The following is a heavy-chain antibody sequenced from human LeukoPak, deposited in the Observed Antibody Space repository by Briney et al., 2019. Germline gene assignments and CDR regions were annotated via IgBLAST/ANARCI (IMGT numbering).Heavy chain of an antibody. CDR1: GGSISSYY. CDR3: ASADSWNYVPLDC. V-gene: IGHV4-4*07. CDR2: IYFSGST. D-gene: IGHD1-7*01. Sequence: SETLSLTCTVAGGSISSYYWSWIRQPAGKGLEWIGHIYFSGSTNYNPSLKSRVTMSVDTSKNQFSLRLSSVTAADTAAYFCASADSWNYVPLDCWGQGTLVTVSA. J-gene: IGHJ4*02.